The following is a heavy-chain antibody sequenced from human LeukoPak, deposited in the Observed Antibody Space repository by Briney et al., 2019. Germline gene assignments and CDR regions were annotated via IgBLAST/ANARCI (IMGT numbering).Heavy chain of an antibody. D-gene: IGHD2-2*01. J-gene: IGHJ4*02. CDR3: ARGGYCSSTSCSRFDY. CDR1: GGFSSGYY. Sequence: SQTLSLTCAVYGGFSSGYYSSCIRHPPGKGLEWIGEINHSGSTNYNPSLKSRVTISQDTSKNQFSLKLSSVTAADTAVYYCARGGYCSSTSCSRFDYWGQGTLVTVSS. V-gene: IGHV4-34*01. CDR2: INHSGST.